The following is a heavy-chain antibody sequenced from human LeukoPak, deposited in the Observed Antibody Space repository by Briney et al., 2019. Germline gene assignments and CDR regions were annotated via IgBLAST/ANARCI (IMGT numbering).Heavy chain of an antibody. CDR2: ISSSSSYI. CDR1: GFTFSSYS. Sequence: PGGSLRLSCAASGFTFSSYSMNWVRQAPGKGLEWVSSISSSSSYIYYADSVKGRFTISRDNAKNSLYLQMNSLRAEDTAVYYCARDRHSASGSFSDWGQGTLVTVSS. V-gene: IGHV3-21*01. CDR3: ARDRHSASGSFSD. J-gene: IGHJ4*02. D-gene: IGHD3-10*01.